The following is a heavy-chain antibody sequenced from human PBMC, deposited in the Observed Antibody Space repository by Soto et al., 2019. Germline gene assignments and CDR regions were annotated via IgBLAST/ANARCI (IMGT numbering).Heavy chain of an antibody. J-gene: IGHJ6*02. V-gene: IGHV3-23*01. D-gene: IGHD3-10*01. CDR2: ISGSGGST. Sequence: EVQLLESGGGLVQPGGSLRLSCAASGFTFSSYAINWVRQAPGKGLEWVSVISGSGGSTYYAGSVKGRFTISRDNSXXTXYXRMNSLRAEDTAVYYCAKDKVYGSGSKVYYYYGMDVWGQGTTVTVSS. CDR3: AKDKVYGSGSKVYYYYGMDV. CDR1: GFTFSSYA.